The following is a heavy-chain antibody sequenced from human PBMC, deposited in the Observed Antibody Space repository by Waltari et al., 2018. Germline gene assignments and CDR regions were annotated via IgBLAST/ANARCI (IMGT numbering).Heavy chain of an antibody. CDR1: GYSFTSYW. CDR3: ARIYDFWSGYYDYYFDY. Sequence: EVQLVPSGAAVKKPGESLTISCQGSGYSFTSYWIGWVRQLHGKGLEWMGIIYPGDSETRYSPSFQGQVTISADKSISTAYLQWSSLKASDTAMYYCARIYDFWSGYYDYYFDYWGQGTLVTVSS. CDR2: IYPGDSET. D-gene: IGHD3-3*01. V-gene: IGHV5-51*01. J-gene: IGHJ4*02.